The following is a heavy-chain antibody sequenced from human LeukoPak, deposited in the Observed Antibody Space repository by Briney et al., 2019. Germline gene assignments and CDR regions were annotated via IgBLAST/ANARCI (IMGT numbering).Heavy chain of an antibody. Sequence: ASVKVSCKASGYTFTSYDINWVRQATGLGLEWMGWMNPNSGNTGYAQKFQGRVTMTRNTSISTAYMELSSLRSEDTAVYYCAGTPRMYYGMDVWGQGTTVTVSS. J-gene: IGHJ6*02. V-gene: IGHV1-8*01. D-gene: IGHD2-8*01. CDR1: GYTFTSYD. CDR2: MNPNSGNT. CDR3: AGTPRMYYGMDV.